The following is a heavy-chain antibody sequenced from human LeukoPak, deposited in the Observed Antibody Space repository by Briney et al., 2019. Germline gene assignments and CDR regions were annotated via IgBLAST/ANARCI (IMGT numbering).Heavy chain of an antibody. CDR2: ISAYNGNT. D-gene: IGHD3-22*01. Sequence: ASVKVSCMASGYTSTSYGISWVRHAPEQGLEWMGWISAYNGNTNYAQKLQGRVTMTTDTSTSTAYMELRCLRSDDTAVYYCARDTSYYYDSIDYYGMDVWGQGTTVTVSS. CDR3: ARDTSYYYDSIDYYGMDV. V-gene: IGHV1-18*01. J-gene: IGHJ6*02. CDR1: GYTSTSYG.